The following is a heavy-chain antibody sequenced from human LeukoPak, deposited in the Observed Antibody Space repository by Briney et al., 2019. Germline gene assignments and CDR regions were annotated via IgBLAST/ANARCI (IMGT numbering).Heavy chain of an antibody. D-gene: IGHD1-1*01. V-gene: IGHV1-2*02. CDR2: INPNSGGT. J-gene: IGHJ4*02. CDR3: ASLDYGWNDVDYFDY. Sequence: ASVKVSCKASGYTFTGYYMHWVRQAPGQGLEWMGWINPNSGGTNYAQKFQGRVTMTRDTSISTAYMELSRLRSDDTAVYYCASLDYGWNDVDYFDYWGQGTLVTVSS. CDR1: GYTFTGYY.